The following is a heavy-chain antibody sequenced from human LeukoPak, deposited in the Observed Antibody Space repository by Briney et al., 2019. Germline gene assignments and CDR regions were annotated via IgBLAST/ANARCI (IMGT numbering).Heavy chain of an antibody. D-gene: IGHD2-15*01. J-gene: IGHJ4*02. CDR1: GGAISSSNW. CDR2: IYHSGST. Sequence: SGTLSLTCAVSGGAISSSNWWGWVRQPPGKGRGRVGGIYHSGSTNYNPSLKSRVTISVDKSKNQFSLKLSSVTAADTAVYYCAAGGWNGGRQDYWGQGTLVTVSS. CDR3: AAGGWNGGRQDY. V-gene: IGHV4-4*02.